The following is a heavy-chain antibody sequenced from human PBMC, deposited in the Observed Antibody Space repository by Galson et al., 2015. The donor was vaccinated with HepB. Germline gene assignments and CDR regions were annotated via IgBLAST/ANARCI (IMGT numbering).Heavy chain of an antibody. D-gene: IGHD2-2*03. V-gene: IGHV3-7*03. CDR3: AGGSGYLIDD. Sequence: SLRLSCAVSGFTFSTYWMNWVRQAPGKGLEWVAIIKQDGSAIHYMDSVRGRFTISRDNAKNSLYLQMNSLRAEDTAVYYCAGGSGYLIDDWGQGTVVTVSS. J-gene: IGHJ4*02. CDR1: GFTFSTYW. CDR2: IKQDGSAI.